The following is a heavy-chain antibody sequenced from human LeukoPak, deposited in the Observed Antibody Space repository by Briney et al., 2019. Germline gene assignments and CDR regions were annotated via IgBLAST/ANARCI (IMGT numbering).Heavy chain of an antibody. D-gene: IGHD3-22*01. CDR1: GYTFTSYD. CDR2: MNPNSGNT. CDR3: ARGGGNYYDSSDKHSNWFDP. Sequence: ASVKVSCKASGYTFTSYDINWVRQATGQGLEWMGWMNPNSGNTGYAQKFQGRVTITRNTSISTAYMELSSLRSEDTAVYYCARGGGNYYDSSDKHSNWFDPWGQGTLVTVSS. V-gene: IGHV1-8*03. J-gene: IGHJ5*02.